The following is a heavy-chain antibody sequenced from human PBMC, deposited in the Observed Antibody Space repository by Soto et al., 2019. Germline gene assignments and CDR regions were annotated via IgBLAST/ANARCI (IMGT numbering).Heavy chain of an antibody. V-gene: IGHV1-3*01. Sequence: QVQLVQSGAEVKKPGASVKVSCKASGYTFTSYAMHWVRQAPGQRLEWMGWINAGNGNTKYSQKFQGRVTITRDTSASTAYRELGSLRSEDTAVYYCARVSGGGGFDYWGQGTLVTVSS. J-gene: IGHJ4*02. D-gene: IGHD3-10*01. CDR2: INAGNGNT. CDR3: ARVSGGGGFDY. CDR1: GYTFTSYA.